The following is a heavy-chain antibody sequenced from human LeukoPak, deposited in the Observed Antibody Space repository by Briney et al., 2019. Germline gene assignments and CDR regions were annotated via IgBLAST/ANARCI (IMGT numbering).Heavy chain of an antibody. Sequence: GESLKISCKISGYRLTDNWIGWMRQVPGKGLEWLGLIYPGDSDTRYSPSFQGQVTFSMDMSINTAYLQWGGLKASDTAMYYCARLGGVGTASDYWGQGTLVTVSS. J-gene: IGHJ4*02. CDR1: GYRLTDNW. CDR3: ARLGGVGTASDY. V-gene: IGHV5-51*01. CDR2: IYPGDSDT. D-gene: IGHD3-16*01.